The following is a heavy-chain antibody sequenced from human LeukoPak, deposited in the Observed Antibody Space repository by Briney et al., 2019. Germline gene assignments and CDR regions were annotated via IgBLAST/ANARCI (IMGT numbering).Heavy chain of an antibody. D-gene: IGHD3-10*01. CDR2: ISSSGSTI. CDR3: AREDASGLDY. CDR1: GFIFTDYY. J-gene: IGHJ4*02. V-gene: IGHV3-11*04. Sequence: PGGSLRLSCAASGFIFTDYYMNWIRQAPGKGLEWLSYISSSGSTIYYADSVKGRFTISRDNAKNSLYLQMNSLRAEDTAVYYCAREDASGLDYWGQGTLVTVSS.